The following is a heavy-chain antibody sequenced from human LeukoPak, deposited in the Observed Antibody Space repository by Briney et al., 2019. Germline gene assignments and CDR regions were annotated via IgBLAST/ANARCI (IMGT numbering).Heavy chain of an antibody. CDR2: IIPILGIA. D-gene: IGHD6-6*01. V-gene: IGHV1-69*04. Sequence: GASVKVSCTASGYTFTSYGISWVRQAPGQGLEWMGRIIPILGIANYAQKFQGRVTITADKSTSTAYMELSSLRSEDTAVYYCARGPYSSSSITLWYPFDPWGQGTLVTVSS. CDR3: ARGPYSSSSITLWYPFDP. CDR1: GYTFTSYG. J-gene: IGHJ5*02.